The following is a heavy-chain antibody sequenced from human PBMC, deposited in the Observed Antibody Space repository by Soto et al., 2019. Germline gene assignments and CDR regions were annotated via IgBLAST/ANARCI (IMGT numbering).Heavy chain of an antibody. CDR2: ISSSSSTI. CDR3: ARDLRFLEYVRWLRSDGLFDY. J-gene: IGHJ4*02. V-gene: IGHV3-48*02. Sequence: EVQLVESGGGLVQPGGSLRLSCAASGFTFSSYSMNWVRQATGKGLEWVSYISSSSSTIYYADSVKGRFTISRDNAKNSLYLQMNSLRDEDTAVYYCARDLRFLEYVRWLRSDGLFDYWGQGTLVTVSS. CDR1: GFTFSSYS. D-gene: IGHD3-3*01.